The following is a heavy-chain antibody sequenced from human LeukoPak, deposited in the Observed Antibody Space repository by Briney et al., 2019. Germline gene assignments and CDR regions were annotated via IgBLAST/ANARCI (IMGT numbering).Heavy chain of an antibody. Sequence: SETLSLTCTVSGGSISSSSYYWGWIRQPPGKGLEWIGSIYYSGSTYYNPSLMSRVTISVDTSKNQFSLKLNSVTAADTAMYYCARGVGRSEDRSKTQFDHWGQGTLVTVSS. CDR3: ARGVGRSEDRSKTQFDH. CDR2: IYYSGST. J-gene: IGHJ4*02. CDR1: GGSISSSSYY. D-gene: IGHD2-15*01. V-gene: IGHV4-39*07.